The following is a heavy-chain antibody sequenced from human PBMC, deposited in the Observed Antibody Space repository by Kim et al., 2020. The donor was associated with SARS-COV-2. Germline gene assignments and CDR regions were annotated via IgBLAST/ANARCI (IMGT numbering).Heavy chain of an antibody. Sequence: GGSLRLSCAASGFTFSSYGMHWVRQAPGKGLEWVAVISYDGSNKYYADSVKGRFTISRDNSKNTLYLQMNSLRAEDTAVYYCATEGKIAAADAVGFDYWGQGTLVTVSS. CDR1: GFTFSSYG. V-gene: IGHV3-30*03. J-gene: IGHJ4*02. CDR3: ATEGKIAAADAVGFDY. D-gene: IGHD6-13*01. CDR2: ISYDGSNK.